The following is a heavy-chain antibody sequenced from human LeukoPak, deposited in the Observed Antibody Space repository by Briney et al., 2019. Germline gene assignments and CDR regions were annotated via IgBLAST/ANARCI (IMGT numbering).Heavy chain of an antibody. CDR3: AKDAPFLDYGGNWFDP. D-gene: IGHD4-17*01. CDR2: ISFDGNNK. CDR1: GFTFSTYA. Sequence: PGGSLRLSCAASGFTFSTYAMHWVRQAPGKGLEWVAVISFDGNNKYYAASVKGRFTISRDNSKNTLYLQMNSLRAEDTAVYYCAKDAPFLDYGGNWFDPWGQGTLVTVSS. J-gene: IGHJ5*02. V-gene: IGHV3-30-3*01.